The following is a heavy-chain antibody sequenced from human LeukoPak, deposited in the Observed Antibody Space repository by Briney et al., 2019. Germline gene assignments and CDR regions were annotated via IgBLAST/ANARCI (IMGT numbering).Heavy chain of an antibody. CDR3: ARVQFVLRYFDWIDY. V-gene: IGHV4-34*01. CDR2: INHSGST. Sequence: PETLSLTCAVYGGSFSGYYWSWIRQPPGKGLEWIGEINHSGSTNYNPSLKSRVTISVDTSKNQFSLKLSSVTAADTAVYYCARVQFVLRYFDWIDYWGQGTLVTVSS. D-gene: IGHD3-9*01. CDR1: GGSFSGYY. J-gene: IGHJ4*02.